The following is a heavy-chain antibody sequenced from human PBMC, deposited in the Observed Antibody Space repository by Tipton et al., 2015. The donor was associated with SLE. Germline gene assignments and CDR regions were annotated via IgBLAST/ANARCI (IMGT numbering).Heavy chain of an antibody. D-gene: IGHD2-15*01. J-gene: IGHJ5*02. Sequence: TLSLTCTVSGGSISSYYWSWIRQPPGKGLEWIGSIYYSGSTYYNPSLKSRVTISVDRSKNQFSLKLSSVTAADTAVYYCARSYCSGGSCYENWFDPWGQGTLVTVSS. V-gene: IGHV4-59*12. CDR1: GGSISSYY. CDR3: ARSYCSGGSCYENWFDP. CDR2: IYYSGST.